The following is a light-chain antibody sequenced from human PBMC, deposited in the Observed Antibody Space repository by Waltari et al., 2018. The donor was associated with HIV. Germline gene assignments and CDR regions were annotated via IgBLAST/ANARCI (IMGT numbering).Light chain of an antibody. CDR1: SVDISGFSQ. CDR3: SSYTSYARLV. CDR2: DVS. V-gene: IGLV2-14*01. J-gene: IGLJ1*01. Sequence: QTALTQPASVSGSPGQSITISCTGPSVDISGFSQVSWFQHHPGQAPTLIMFDVSVRPAWVSKRCAGSKSGITASLTISGLQTEDEADYYCSSYTSYARLVFGTGTRVTV.